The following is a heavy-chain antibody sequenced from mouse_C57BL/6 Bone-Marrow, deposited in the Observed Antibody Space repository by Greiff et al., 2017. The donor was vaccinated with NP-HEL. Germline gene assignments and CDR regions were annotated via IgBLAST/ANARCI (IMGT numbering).Heavy chain of an antibody. CDR3: ATVLLRYFDV. CDR2: ISSGSSTI. Sequence: EVKVVESGGGLVKPGGSLKLSCAASGFTFSDYGMHWVRQAPEKGLEWVAYISSGSSTIYYADTVKGRFTISRDNAKNTLFLQMTSLRSEDTAMYYCATVLLRYFDVWGTGTTVTVSS. CDR1: GFTFSDYG. V-gene: IGHV5-17*01. J-gene: IGHJ1*03. D-gene: IGHD1-1*01.